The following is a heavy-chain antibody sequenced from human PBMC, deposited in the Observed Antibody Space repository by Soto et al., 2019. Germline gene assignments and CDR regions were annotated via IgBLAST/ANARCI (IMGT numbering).Heavy chain of an antibody. CDR1: GFTVSSNY. CDR3: ASSSRFLEALYYYYGMDV. J-gene: IGHJ6*02. Sequence: GGSLKISCAASGFTVSSNYMSWVRQAPGKGLEWVSVIYSGGSTYYADSVKGRFTISRDNSKNTLYLQMNSLRAEDTAVYYCASSSRFLEALYYYYGMDVWGQGTTVTVSS. CDR2: IYSGGST. D-gene: IGHD3-3*01. V-gene: IGHV3-53*01.